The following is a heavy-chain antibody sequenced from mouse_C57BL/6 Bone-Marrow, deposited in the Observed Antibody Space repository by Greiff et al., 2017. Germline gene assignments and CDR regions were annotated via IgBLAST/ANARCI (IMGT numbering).Heavy chain of an antibody. CDR3: TFITTVPGDY. V-gene: IGHV14-4*01. CDR2: IDPENGDT. D-gene: IGHD1-1*01. J-gene: IGHJ2*01. Sequence: VQLQQSGAELVRPGASVKLSCTASGFNIKDDYMHWVKQRHEQGLEWIGWIDPENGDTEYASKFQGKATITADTSSNTAYLQLSSLTSEDTAVYYCTFITTVPGDYWGQGTTLTVSS. CDR1: GFNIKDDY.